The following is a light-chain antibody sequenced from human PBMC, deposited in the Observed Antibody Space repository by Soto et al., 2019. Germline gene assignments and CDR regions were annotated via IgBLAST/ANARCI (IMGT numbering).Light chain of an antibody. CDR2: AAS. CDR3: QQYGSSPPYP. J-gene: IGKJ2*01. V-gene: IGKV3-20*01. CDR1: QSVSSTY. Sequence: EIVLTQSPGTLSLSPGERATLSCRASQSVSSTYIAWYQQKPGQAPRLLIYAASSRATGIPNRFSGSGSGTDFTLAISRLEPEDFAVYYCQQYGSSPPYPFGQGTKMEIK.